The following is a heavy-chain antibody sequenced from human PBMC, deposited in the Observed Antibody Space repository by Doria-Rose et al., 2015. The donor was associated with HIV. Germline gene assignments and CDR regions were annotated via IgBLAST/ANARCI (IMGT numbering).Heavy chain of an antibody. J-gene: IGHJ4*02. D-gene: IGHD3-3*01. CDR2: TYYTGTS. V-gene: IGHV4-31*03. Sequence: QVQLQESGPGLVKPSEALSLPCSVSGASVSSRGYYWNWIRQVPGKGLESLGYTYYTGTSDYSTSLKSRLNMAVDTSKNQFSLKLSFVTVADTAVYYRARMGSYREPPYWGQGALVGVSA. CDR3: ARMGSYREPPY. CDR1: GASVSSRGYY.